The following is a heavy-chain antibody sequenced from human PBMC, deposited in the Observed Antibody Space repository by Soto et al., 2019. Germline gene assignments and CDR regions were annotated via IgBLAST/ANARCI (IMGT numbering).Heavy chain of an antibody. D-gene: IGHD3-10*01. CDR3: WFGENDGMDV. V-gene: IGHV3-30*03. Sequence: QVQLVESGGGVVQPGRSLRLSCAASGFTFSSYGMHWVRQAPGKGLEWVAVISYDGSNKYYADSVKGRFTISRDNSKNTLYLQMNSLRAEDTAVYWAWFGENDGMDVWGQGTTVTVSS. J-gene: IGHJ6*02. CDR2: ISYDGSNK. CDR1: GFTFSSYG.